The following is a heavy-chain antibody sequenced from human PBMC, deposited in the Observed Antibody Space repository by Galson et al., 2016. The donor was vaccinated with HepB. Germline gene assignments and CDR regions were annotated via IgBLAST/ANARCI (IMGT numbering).Heavy chain of an antibody. CDR3: AREGGYCFSSSCRYFDN. V-gene: IGHV3-21*01. CDR2: ISVSGSDI. CDR1: GFALRTYA. Sequence: SLRLSCAASGFALRTYAMNWVRQAPGKGPEWVSSISVSGSDIYYADSVKGRFTISRDNGKNSLYLQMNSLRAEDTAVYYCAREGGYCFSSSCRYFDNWGQGTLVTVSS. J-gene: IGHJ4*02. D-gene: IGHD2-2*01.